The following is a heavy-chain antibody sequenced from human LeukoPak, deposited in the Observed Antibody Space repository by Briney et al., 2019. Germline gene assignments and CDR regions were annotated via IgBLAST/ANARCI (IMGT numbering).Heavy chain of an antibody. CDR1: GFTFSDSS. D-gene: IGHD3-16*01. CDR3: AKDASLDPDH. V-gene: IGHV3-11*01. CDR2: ISSSGSTI. Sequence: GGSLRLSCAASGFTFSDSSMSWIRQAPGKLRVWVSYISSSGSTIDYADSVKGRVTISRDNSKNTLYLQMNSLRAEDTAVYYCAKDASLDPDHWGQGALVTVSS. J-gene: IGHJ4*02.